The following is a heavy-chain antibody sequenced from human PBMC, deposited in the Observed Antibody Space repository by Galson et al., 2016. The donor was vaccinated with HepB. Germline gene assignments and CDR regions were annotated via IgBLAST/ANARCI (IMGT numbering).Heavy chain of an antibody. V-gene: IGHV3-23*01. CDR3: AKQWLGDLDY. CDR2: IGGGVGTT. Sequence: SLRLSCAASGFTFSNYAMTWVRQAPGKGLEWVSTIGGGVGTTYYADPVKGRFTISRDNSQSTLYLQMGSLRAEDTAVYYCAKQWLGDLDYWGQGTLVTVSS. D-gene: IGHD6-19*01. J-gene: IGHJ4*02. CDR1: GFTFSNYA.